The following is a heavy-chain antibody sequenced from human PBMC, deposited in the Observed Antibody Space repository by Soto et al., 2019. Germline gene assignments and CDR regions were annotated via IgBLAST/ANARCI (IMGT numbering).Heavy chain of an antibody. CDR3: ARVERGTATTVVDAFDI. J-gene: IGHJ3*02. V-gene: IGHV4-34*01. CDR1: GGFVSSGSYY. CDR2: MSHSGGT. D-gene: IGHD1-1*01. Sequence: QVQLQQWGAGLLKPSETLSLTCAVYGGFVSSGSYYWSWIRQPPGKGLEWIGEMSHSGGTHFNPSLKSRVTISVERSKNQFSLKMSSVTAADTALYYCARVERGTATTVVDAFDIWGPGTMVTVSS.